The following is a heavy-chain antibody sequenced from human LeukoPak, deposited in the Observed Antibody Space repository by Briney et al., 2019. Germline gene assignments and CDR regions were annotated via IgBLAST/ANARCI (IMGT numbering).Heavy chain of an antibody. Sequence: GGSLRLSCAASGFTFSSYGMHWVRQAPGKGLEWVAVISYDGSNKYYADSVKGRFTMSRDNSKNTLYLQMNSLRAEDTAVYYCAKGTVTVPAVVDYWGQGTLVTVSS. D-gene: IGHD2-2*01. CDR2: ISYDGSNK. CDR1: GFTFSSYG. V-gene: IGHV3-30*18. CDR3: AKGTVTVPAVVDY. J-gene: IGHJ4*02.